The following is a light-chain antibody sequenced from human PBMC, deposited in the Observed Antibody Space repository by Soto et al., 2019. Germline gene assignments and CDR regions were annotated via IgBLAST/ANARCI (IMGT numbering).Light chain of an antibody. CDR3: QQYNSYPLT. Sequence: DIQMTQSPSTLSASVGDRVTITCRASQSISSWLAWYQQKPGKAPNLLIYKASSLESGVPSRFSGRGSGTEFTLTISSLQPDDFAPYYCQQYNSYPLTFGGGTKVQIK. CDR1: QSISSW. J-gene: IGKJ4*01. CDR2: KAS. V-gene: IGKV1-5*03.